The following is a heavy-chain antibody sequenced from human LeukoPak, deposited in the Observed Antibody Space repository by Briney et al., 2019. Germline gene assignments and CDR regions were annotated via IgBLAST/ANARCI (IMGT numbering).Heavy chain of an antibody. D-gene: IGHD3-22*01. CDR1: GGSISSGDYC. Sequence: PSETLSLTCTVSGGSISSGDYCWSWIRQPPGKGLEWIAYMYYSGSTYDNSSLKSRVTMSADTSKNQLSLKLSSVTAADTAVYYCARPYYYDSRIDPWGQGILVTVSS. V-gene: IGHV4-30-4*01. J-gene: IGHJ5*02. CDR3: ARPYYYDSRIDP. CDR2: MYYSGST.